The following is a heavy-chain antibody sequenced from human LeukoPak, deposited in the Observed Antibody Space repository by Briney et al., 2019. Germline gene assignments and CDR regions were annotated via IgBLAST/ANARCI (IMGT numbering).Heavy chain of an antibody. CDR2: INSDGSIT. CDR3: ARDGGFCSNGVCFFGR. CDR1: GFTFSNYW. J-gene: IGHJ4*02. Sequence: PGGSLRLSCAASGFTFSNYWMHWVRQVPGKGLVWVSRINSDGSITSYADSVKGRFTISKDHANTLYLQMNSLGAEDTAEYYCARDGGFCSNGVCFFGRWGQGTLVTVSS. V-gene: IGHV3-74*01. D-gene: IGHD2-8*01.